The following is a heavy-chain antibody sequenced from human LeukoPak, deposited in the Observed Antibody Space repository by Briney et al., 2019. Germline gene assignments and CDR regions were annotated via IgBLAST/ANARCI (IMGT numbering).Heavy chain of an antibody. CDR1: GFTFSSYW. CDR2: IKSDGSST. V-gene: IGHV3-74*03. J-gene: IGHJ4*02. CDR3: AKAPVTTCSGAYCYPFDY. D-gene: IGHD2-15*01. Sequence: PGGSLRLSCAASGFTFSSYWMHWVRKGPGKGLVWVSRIKSDGSSTTYADSVKGRFTISRDSSKNTLYHQMNSLRAEDAAVYYCAKAPVTTCSGAYCYPFDYWGQGTLVTVSS.